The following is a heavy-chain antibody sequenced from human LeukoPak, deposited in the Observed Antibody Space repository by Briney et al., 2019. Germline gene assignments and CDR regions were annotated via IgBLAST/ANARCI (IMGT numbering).Heavy chain of an antibody. Sequence: PGGSLRLSCAASGFTFSSYSMNSVRQAPGKGLEWVSYISSSSSTIYYADSVKGRFTISRDNAKNSLYLQMNSLRDEDAAVYYCARDLSYYDFWSGYQGMDVWGQGTTVTVSS. D-gene: IGHD3-3*01. V-gene: IGHV3-48*02. CDR3: ARDLSYYDFWSGYQGMDV. J-gene: IGHJ6*02. CDR1: GFTFSSYS. CDR2: ISSSSSTI.